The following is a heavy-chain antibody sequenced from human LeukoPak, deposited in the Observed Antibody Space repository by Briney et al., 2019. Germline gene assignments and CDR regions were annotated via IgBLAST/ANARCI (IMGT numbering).Heavy chain of an antibody. CDR3: ARGVTSALSYYDGMDV. J-gene: IGHJ6*02. V-gene: IGHV4-34*01. CDR2: INHSGST. D-gene: IGHD2/OR15-2a*01. CDR1: VGSFSGYY. Sequence: SETLSLTCAVYVGSFSGYYWSWIRLTPGKGLEWIGEINHSGSTYYNPSLESRVTISVDPSKNQFSLHLHSVTAADMAVYYCARGVTSALSYYDGMDVWGQGTTVTVSS.